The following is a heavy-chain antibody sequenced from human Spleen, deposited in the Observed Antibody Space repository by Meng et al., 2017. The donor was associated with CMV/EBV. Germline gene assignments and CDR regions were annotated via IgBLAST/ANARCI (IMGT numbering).Heavy chain of an antibody. CDR3: ARDPHQTYYDFWSGPYGMDV. CDR1: GSTFNSFA. D-gene: IGHD3-3*01. J-gene: IGHJ6*02. V-gene: IGHV3-23*01. Sequence: GGSLRLSCVGSGSTFNSFAMSWVRQAPGKGLEWVAGISGSGSSTYGADSVKGRFTISRDNAKNSLYLQMNSLRAEDTAVYYCARDPHQTYYDFWSGPYGMDVWGQGTTVTVSS. CDR2: ISGSGSST.